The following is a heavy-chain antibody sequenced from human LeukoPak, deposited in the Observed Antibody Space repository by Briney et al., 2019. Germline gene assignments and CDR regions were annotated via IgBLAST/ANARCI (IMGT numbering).Heavy chain of an antibody. Sequence: SVKVSCKASGGTFSSYTISWVRQAPGQGLDWMGRIILILGIANYAQKFQGRVTITADKSTSTAYMELSSLRSEDTAVYYCAREPYCSSTSCYTDWFDPWGQGTLVTVSS. D-gene: IGHD2-2*02. J-gene: IGHJ5*02. V-gene: IGHV1-69*04. CDR1: GGTFSSYT. CDR2: IILILGIA. CDR3: AREPYCSSTSCYTDWFDP.